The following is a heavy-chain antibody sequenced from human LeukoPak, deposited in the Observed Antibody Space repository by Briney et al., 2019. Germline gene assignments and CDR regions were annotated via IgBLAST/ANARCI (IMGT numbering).Heavy chain of an antibody. CDR3: ARSRQWLRMDV. D-gene: IGHD6-19*01. J-gene: IGHJ6*04. Sequence: GASVKVSCKXSGGTFSSYAISWVRQAPGQGLEWMGGIIPIFGTANYAQKFQSRVTSTTDESTSTAYMELSSLRSEDTAVYYCARSRQWLRMDVWGKGTTVTVSS. CDR1: GGTFSSYA. V-gene: IGHV1-69*05. CDR2: IIPIFGTA.